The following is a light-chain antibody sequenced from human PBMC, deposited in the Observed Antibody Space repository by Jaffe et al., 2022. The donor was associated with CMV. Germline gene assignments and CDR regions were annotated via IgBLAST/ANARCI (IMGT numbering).Light chain of an antibody. CDR1: STDVGAYDY. Sequence: QSALTQPRSVSGSPGQSVTISCTGTSTDVGAYDYVSWYQQHPGKAPKLVIYDVTKRPSGVPDRFSGSKSGTTASLTISGLQAEDESEYSCCSYAGSYTWVFGGGTKLTVL. J-gene: IGLJ2*01. CDR2: DVT. CDR3: CSYAGSYTWV. V-gene: IGLV2-11*01.